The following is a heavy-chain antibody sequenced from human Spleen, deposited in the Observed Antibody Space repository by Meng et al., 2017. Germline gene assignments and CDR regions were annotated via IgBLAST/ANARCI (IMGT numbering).Heavy chain of an antibody. Sequence: ASVKVSCKASGYTFPDYWLHWVRQAPGQGLEWMGIINPSGGSTSYVQKFQGRVTMTRDTYTSTVYMELSSLRSEDTAVYYCARLERMNPNYGSGSYYNVGFDPWGQGTLVTVSS. J-gene: IGHJ5*02. V-gene: IGHV1-46*01. CDR3: ARLERMNPNYGSGSYYNVGFDP. D-gene: IGHD3-10*01. CDR1: GYTFPDYW. CDR2: INPSGGST.